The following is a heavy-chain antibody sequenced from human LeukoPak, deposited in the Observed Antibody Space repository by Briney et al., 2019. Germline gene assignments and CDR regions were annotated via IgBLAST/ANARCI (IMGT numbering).Heavy chain of an antibody. V-gene: IGHV4-30-2*01. CDR3: ARDAPIAAAGRTRDFRAHAFDI. Sequence: PSETLSLTCAVSGGSISSGGYSWSWIRQPPGKGLEWIGYIYHSGSTYYNPSLKSRVTISVDRSKNQFSLKLSSVTAADTAMYYCARDAPIAAAGRTRDFRAHAFDIWGQGTMVTVSS. D-gene: IGHD6-13*01. CDR2: IYHSGST. J-gene: IGHJ3*02. CDR1: GGSISSGGYS.